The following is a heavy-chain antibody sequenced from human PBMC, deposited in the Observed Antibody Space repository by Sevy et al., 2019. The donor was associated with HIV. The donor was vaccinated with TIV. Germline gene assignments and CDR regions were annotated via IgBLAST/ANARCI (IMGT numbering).Heavy chain of an antibody. CDR3: AREDHSVTDQYYFDY. Sequence: SETLSLTCAVYGGSFSGYYWSWIRQPPGKGLEWIGEINHSGSTNYNPSLKSRVTISVDTSGNQFSLKLSSVTAADTAVYYCAREDHSVTDQYYFDYWGQGTLVTVSS. CDR2: INHSGST. CDR1: GGSFSGYY. D-gene: IGHD2-15*01. J-gene: IGHJ4*02. V-gene: IGHV4-34*01.